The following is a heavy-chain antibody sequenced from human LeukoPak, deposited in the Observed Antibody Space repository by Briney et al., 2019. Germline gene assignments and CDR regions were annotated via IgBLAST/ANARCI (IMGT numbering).Heavy chain of an antibody. D-gene: IGHD1-26*01. V-gene: IGHV1-2*02. Sequence: ASVKVSCKASGYTFTGYYMHWVRQAPGQGLEWMGWINPNSGGTNYAQKFQGRVTMTRDTSISTAYMELSRLRSDDTAVYYCARLVGSWDAFDIRGQGTMVTVSS. CDR1: GYTFTGYY. J-gene: IGHJ3*02. CDR2: INPNSGGT. CDR3: ARLVGSWDAFDI.